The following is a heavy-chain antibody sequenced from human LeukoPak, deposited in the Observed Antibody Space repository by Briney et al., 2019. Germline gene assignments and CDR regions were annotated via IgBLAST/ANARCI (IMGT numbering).Heavy chain of an antibody. CDR3: ASRLGYCSSTSCYTEFDY. V-gene: IGHV1-69*05. J-gene: IGHJ4*02. Sequence: ASVKVSCKASGGTFISYAISWVRQAPGQGLEWMGGIIPIFGTANYAQKFQGRVTITTDESTSTAYMELSSLRSEDTAVYYCASRLGYCSSTSCYTEFDYWGQGTLVTVSS. CDR1: GGTFISYA. D-gene: IGHD2-2*02. CDR2: IIPIFGTA.